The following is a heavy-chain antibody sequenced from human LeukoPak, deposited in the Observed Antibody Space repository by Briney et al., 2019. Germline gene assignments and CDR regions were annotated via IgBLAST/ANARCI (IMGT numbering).Heavy chain of an antibody. Sequence: ASVKVSCKVSGYTLTELSMHWVRQAPGKGLEWMGGFDPEDGETIYAQKFQGRVTMTEDTSTDTAYMELSSLRSEDTAVYYCATDQSQNWNYKGNAFDIWGQGTMVTVSS. D-gene: IGHD1-7*01. CDR2: FDPEDGET. CDR3: ATDQSQNWNYKGNAFDI. J-gene: IGHJ3*02. CDR1: GYTLTELS. V-gene: IGHV1-24*01.